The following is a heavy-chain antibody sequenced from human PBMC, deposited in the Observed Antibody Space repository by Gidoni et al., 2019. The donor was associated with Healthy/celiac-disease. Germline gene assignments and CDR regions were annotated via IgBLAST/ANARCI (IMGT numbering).Heavy chain of an antibody. CDR3: AREKAPGVVRGSSDAFDI. J-gene: IGHJ3*02. V-gene: IGHV1-69*01. Sequence: QVQLVQSAAEVKKPGSSVKVSCKASGGTFSSYAISWVRQAPGQGLEWMGGIIPIFGTANYAQKFQGRVTITADESTSTAYMELSSLRSEDTAVYYCAREKAPGVVRGSSDAFDIWGQGTMVTVSS. CDR1: GGTFSSYA. CDR2: IIPIFGTA. D-gene: IGHD3-3*01.